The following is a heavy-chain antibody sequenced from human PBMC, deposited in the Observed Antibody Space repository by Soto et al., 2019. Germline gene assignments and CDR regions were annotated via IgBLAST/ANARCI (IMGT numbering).Heavy chain of an antibody. CDR3: ARVHVMVVAGSTFDY. J-gene: IGHJ4*02. CDR1: GYSVSSDSY. D-gene: IGHD2-15*01. CDR2: MYPGGTT. V-gene: IGHV4-38-2*01. Sequence: SETLSLTCLVSGYSVSSDSYWAWIRQSPGKGLEWIVSMYPGGTTFYNPSLKSRVTMSMDTSKNQFSLKLRSVTDADTAIYYCARVHVMVVAGSTFDYWGQGIPVTVSS.